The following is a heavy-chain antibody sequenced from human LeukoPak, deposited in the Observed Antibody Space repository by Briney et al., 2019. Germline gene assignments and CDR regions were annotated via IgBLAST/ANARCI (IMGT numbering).Heavy chain of an antibody. Sequence: GSLRLSCAASGFTFSSYGMHWVRQAPGKGLEWVAVIWYDGSNKYYADSVQGRFTISRDNSKNTLYLQMNSLRAEDTAVYYCAKDADQGVIVIDYCGQGNLVTVSS. J-gene: IGHJ4*01. CDR1: GFTFSSYG. V-gene: IGHV3-33*06. CDR3: AKDADQGVIVIDY. CDR2: IWYDGSNK. D-gene: IGHD3-16*02.